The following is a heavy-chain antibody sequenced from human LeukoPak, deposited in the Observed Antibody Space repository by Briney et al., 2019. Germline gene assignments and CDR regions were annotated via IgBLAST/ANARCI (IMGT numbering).Heavy chain of an antibody. CDR2: ISSSSSTI. CDR1: GFTFSSYA. V-gene: IGHV3-48*02. J-gene: IGHJ6*02. Sequence: GGSLRLSCSASGFTFSSYAMSWVRQAPGKGLEGVSYISSSSSTIYYADSVKGRFTISRDNAKNPLYLQMNSLRDEDTAVYYCARGYNYYYYGMDVWGQGTTVTVSS. D-gene: IGHD1-1*01. CDR3: ARGYNYYYYGMDV.